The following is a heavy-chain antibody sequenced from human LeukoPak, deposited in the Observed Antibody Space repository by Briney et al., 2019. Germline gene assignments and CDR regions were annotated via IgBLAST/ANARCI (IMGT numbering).Heavy chain of an antibody. CDR1: GFTFDDYA. Sequence: GGSLRLSCAASGFTFDDYAMHWVRQAPGKGLEWVSGISWNSISIGYADSVKGRFTISRDNAKNSLYLQMNSLRVEDTAFYYCARDVDTAITSPDYWGLGTLVTVSS. V-gene: IGHV3-9*01. CDR3: ARDVDTAITSPDY. CDR2: ISWNSISI. D-gene: IGHD5-18*01. J-gene: IGHJ4*02.